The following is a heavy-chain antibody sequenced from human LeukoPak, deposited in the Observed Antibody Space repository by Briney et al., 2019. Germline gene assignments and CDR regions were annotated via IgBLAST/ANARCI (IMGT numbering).Heavy chain of an antibody. Sequence: ASVKVSCKASGYTFTSYGISWVRQAPGQGLEWMGWISAYNGNTNYAQKLQGRVTMTTDTSTSTAYMELRSLRSDDTAVYYCARAPRGYSYGPNDAFDIWGQGTMVTVSS. CDR3: ARAPRGYSYGPNDAFDI. V-gene: IGHV1-18*01. D-gene: IGHD5-18*01. CDR1: GYTFTSYG. J-gene: IGHJ3*02. CDR2: ISAYNGNT.